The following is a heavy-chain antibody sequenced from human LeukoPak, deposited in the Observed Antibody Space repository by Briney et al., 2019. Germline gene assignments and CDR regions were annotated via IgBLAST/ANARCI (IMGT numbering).Heavy chain of an antibody. CDR2: ISAYNGNT. V-gene: IGHV1-18*01. D-gene: IGHD3-10*01. CDR1: GYTFTSYG. CDR3: ARFYYYGSGRNWFDP. Sequence: ASVKVSCKASGYTFTSYGISWVRQAPGQGLEWMGWISAYNGNTNYAQKLQGRVTMTIDTSTSTAYMELRSLRSDDTAVYYCARFYYYGSGRNWFDPWGQGTLVTVSS. J-gene: IGHJ5*02.